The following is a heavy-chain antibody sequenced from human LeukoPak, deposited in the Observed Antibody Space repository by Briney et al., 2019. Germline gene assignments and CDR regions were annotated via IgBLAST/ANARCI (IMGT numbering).Heavy chain of an antibody. CDR1: GGSFSGYY. J-gene: IGHJ5*02. CDR3: ARAKGSGYFKVDWFDP. V-gene: IGHV4-34*01. D-gene: IGHD3-3*01. Sequence: ASETLSLTCAVYGGSFSGYYWSWIRQPPGKGLEWIGEINHSGSTNYNPSLKSRVTISVDTSKNQFSLKLGSVTAADTAVYYCARAKGSGYFKVDWFDPWGQGTLVTVSS. CDR2: INHSGST.